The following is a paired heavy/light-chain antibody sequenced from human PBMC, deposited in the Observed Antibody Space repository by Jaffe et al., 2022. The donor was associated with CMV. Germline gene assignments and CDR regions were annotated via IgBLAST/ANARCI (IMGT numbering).Light chain of an antibody. CDR2: AAS. V-gene: IGKV1-27*01. CDR3: QKYNSAPKT. Sequence: DIQMTQSPSSLSASVGDRVTITCRASQGISNYLAWYQQKPGKVPKLLIYAASTLQSGVPSRFSGSGSGTDFTLTISSLQPEDVATYYCQKYNSAPKTFGQGTKVEIK. J-gene: IGKJ1*01. CDR1: QGISNY.
Heavy chain of an antibody. CDR2: INHSGST. D-gene: IGHD3-10*01. J-gene: IGHJ6*02. V-gene: IGHV4-34*01. Sequence: QVQLQQWGAGLLKPSETLSLTCAVYGGSFSGYYWSWIRQPPGKGLEWIGEINHSGSTNYNPSLKSRVTISVDTSKNQFSLKLSSVTAADTAVYYCARGRGTVNYYGSGRRNPYYYYGMDVWGQGTTVTVSS. CDR3: ARGRGTVNYYGSGRRNPYYYYGMDV. CDR1: GGSFSGYY.